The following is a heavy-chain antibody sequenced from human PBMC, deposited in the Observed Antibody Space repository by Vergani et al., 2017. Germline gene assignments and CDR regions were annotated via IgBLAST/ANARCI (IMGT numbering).Heavy chain of an antibody. CDR2: IGTAGDT. V-gene: IGHV3-13*01. Sequence: EVQLVESGGGLVQPGWSLRLSCAASGFTFSSYDMHWVRQATGKGLEWVSAIGTAGDTYYPGSVKGRFTISRENAKNSLYLQMNSLRAGDTAVYYCARGLGLGALDTAMVPYYFDYWGQGTLVTVSS. J-gene: IGHJ4*02. CDR1: GFTFSSYD. CDR3: ARGLGLGALDTAMVPYYFDY. D-gene: IGHD5-18*01.